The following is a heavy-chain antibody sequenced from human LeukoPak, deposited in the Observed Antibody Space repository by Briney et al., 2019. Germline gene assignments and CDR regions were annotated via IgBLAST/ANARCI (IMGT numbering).Heavy chain of an antibody. CDR3: AKHYDSSGYSGFDY. J-gene: IGHJ4*02. CDR2: IRYDGSNK. V-gene: IGHV3-30*02. CDR1: GFTFSSYG. D-gene: IGHD3-22*01. Sequence: GGSLRLSCAASGFTFSSYGMHWVRQAPGKGLEWVAFIRYDGSNKYYADSVKGRFTISRDNSKNTLYLQMNSLRAEDTAVYYCAKHYDSSGYSGFDYWGQGTLVTVSS.